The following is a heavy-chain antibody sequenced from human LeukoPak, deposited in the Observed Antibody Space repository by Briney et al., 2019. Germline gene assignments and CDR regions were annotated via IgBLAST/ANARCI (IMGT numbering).Heavy chain of an antibody. CDR2: IYSDGTT. J-gene: IGHJ3*02. V-gene: IGHV3-53*01. CDR3: ARDYDILTGSAFDI. D-gene: IGHD3-9*01. Sequence: GGSLRLSCAASGFTVSSNYMSWVRQAPGKGLEWVSLIYSDGTTYYADSVKGRFTISRDNSKNTLYLQTNSLRADDTAVYFCARDYDILTGSAFDIWGQGTMVTVSS. CDR1: GFTVSSNY.